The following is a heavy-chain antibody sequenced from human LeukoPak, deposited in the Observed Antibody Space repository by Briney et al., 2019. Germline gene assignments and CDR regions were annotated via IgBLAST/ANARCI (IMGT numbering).Heavy chain of an antibody. V-gene: IGHV3-21*01. CDR1: GFTFSSYS. CDR2: ISSSSSYI. D-gene: IGHD6-19*01. CDR3: ARDPDSGWSFYFDY. J-gene: IGHJ4*02. Sequence: GGSLRLSCVASGFTFSSYSMNWVRQAPGKGLEWVSTISSSSSYIYYTDSVKGRFTISRDNAKNSLYLQMNSLRAEDTAVYYCARDPDSGWSFYFDYWGQGTLVTVSS.